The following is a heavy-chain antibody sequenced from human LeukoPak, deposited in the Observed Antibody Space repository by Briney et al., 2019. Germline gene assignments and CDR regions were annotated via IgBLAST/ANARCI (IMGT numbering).Heavy chain of an antibody. D-gene: IGHD1-7*01. V-gene: IGHV3-48*04. J-gene: IGHJ4*02. CDR1: GFRFTYYG. CDR2: ISSSSTTI. Sequence: GGSLRLSCAASGFRFTYYGMNWVRQAPGKGLEWVSYISSSSTTIYYADSVKGRFTISRDNAKNSLYLQMNGLRAEDTAVYYCARDDDWNYEDYWGQGTLVTVSS. CDR3: ARDDDWNYEDY.